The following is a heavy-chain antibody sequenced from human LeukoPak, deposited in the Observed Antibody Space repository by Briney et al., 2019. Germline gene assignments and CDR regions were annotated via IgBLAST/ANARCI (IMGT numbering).Heavy chain of an antibody. CDR2: INSDGSST. CDR1: GFTFSSYW. Sequence: GGSLRLSCAASGFTFSSYWMHWVRQAPGKGRVWVSRINSDGSSTSYADSVKGRFTISRDNAKNTLYLQMNSLRAEDKAVYYCAGCGYSSSWVQGDYDYWGQGTLDTVSS. CDR3: AGCGYSSSWVQGDYDY. J-gene: IGHJ4*02. V-gene: IGHV3-74*01. D-gene: IGHD6-13*01.